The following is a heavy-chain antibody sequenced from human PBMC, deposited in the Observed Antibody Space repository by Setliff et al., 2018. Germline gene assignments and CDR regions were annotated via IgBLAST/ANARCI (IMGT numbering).Heavy chain of an antibody. J-gene: IGHJ6*03. CDR3: ATDVNQWDPTYMDV. CDR1: GDSIPKNA. V-gene: IGHV1-18*01. Sequence: ASVKVSCKASGDSIPKNAIGWVRQAPGQGLEWMGWLQTYSGHTNYAQKFRGRATMTTDTSTRTAYLELRALTSDDTAVYYCATDVNQWDPTYMDVWGEGTTVTVSS. CDR2: LQTYSGHT. D-gene: IGHD1-26*01.